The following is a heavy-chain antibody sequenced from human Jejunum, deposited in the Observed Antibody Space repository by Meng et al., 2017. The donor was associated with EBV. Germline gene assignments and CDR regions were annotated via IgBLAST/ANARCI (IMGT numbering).Heavy chain of an antibody. D-gene: IGHD5-12*01. CDR3: VGEIVAPYSFDQ. J-gene: IGHJ4*02. CDR2: LNPNNGAT. V-gene: IGHV1-46*01. Sequence: VQLVQSGAEVKKRGASVKLPCKTSGYTFIDYHVHWVRQAPGQGLEWMGILNPNNGATSYAQRIRGRVTMTRNTSTSTVYMELSSLRSEDTALYYCVGEIVAPYSFDQWGQGTLVTVSS. CDR1: GYTFIDYH.